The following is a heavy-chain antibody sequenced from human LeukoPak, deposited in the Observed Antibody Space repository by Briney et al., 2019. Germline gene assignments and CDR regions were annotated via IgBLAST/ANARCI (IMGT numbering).Heavy chain of an antibody. CDR1: GFTFSSYW. V-gene: IGHV3-7*01. CDR3: ASSSGSGYIYYYYYGMDV. D-gene: IGHD5-18*01. CDR2: IKQDGSEK. Sequence: PGGSLRLSCAASGFTFSSYWMSWVRQAPGKGLEWVANIKQDGSEKYYVDSVKGRFTISRDNAKNSLYLQMNSLRAEDTAVYYCASSSGSGYIYYYYYGMDVWGQGTTVTVS. J-gene: IGHJ6*02.